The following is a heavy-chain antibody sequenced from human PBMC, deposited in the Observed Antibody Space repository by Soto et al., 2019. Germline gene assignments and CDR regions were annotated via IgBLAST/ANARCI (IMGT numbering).Heavy chain of an antibody. Sequence: PGESLKISCKGSGYSFTSYKIGWVRQMAGKGLEWMGIIYPGDSDTRYSPSFQGQVTISADKSTSTAYLQWSSLKASDTAMYYCARHAMYYDILSGYYFDYWGQGTLVTVSS. CDR1: GYSFTSYK. D-gene: IGHD3-9*01. CDR2: IYPGDSDT. V-gene: IGHV5-51*01. CDR3: ARHAMYYDILSGYYFDY. J-gene: IGHJ4*02.